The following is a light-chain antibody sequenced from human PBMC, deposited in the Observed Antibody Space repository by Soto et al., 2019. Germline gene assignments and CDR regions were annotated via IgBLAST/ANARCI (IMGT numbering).Light chain of an antibody. Sequence: QSVLTQPASVSGSPGQSITISCTGTSSDLGGYDYVSWYQQHPGKAPKLMIHDFIIRPSGISNRFSGSKSGNTASLTISGLQAEDEDDYYCSSYTRSSPVVFGGGTQLTVL. J-gene: IGLJ2*01. V-gene: IGLV2-14*01. CDR2: DFI. CDR1: SSDLGGYDY. CDR3: SSYTRSSPVV.